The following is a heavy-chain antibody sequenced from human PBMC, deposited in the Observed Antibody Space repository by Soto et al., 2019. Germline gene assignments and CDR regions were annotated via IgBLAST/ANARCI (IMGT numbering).Heavy chain of an antibody. D-gene: IGHD3-22*01. Sequence: QVQLVESGGGLVKPGGSLRLSCAAAGFTFSDYYMPWIRQSPGQGLELVSYIGSSSSNTTYADSVKGRFTISRDNAKNSRYLQSNSLRTEDTAVYYCARDDSTDYWGQGTLVTVSS. CDR1: GFTFSDYY. CDR2: IGSSSSNT. J-gene: IGHJ4*02. V-gene: IGHV3-11*05. CDR3: ARDDSTDY.